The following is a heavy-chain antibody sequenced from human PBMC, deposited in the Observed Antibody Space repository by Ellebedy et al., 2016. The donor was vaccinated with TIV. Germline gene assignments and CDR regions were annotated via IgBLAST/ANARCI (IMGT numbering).Heavy chain of an antibody. V-gene: IGHV3-48*04. J-gene: IGHJ6*03. CDR3: ARVRQDYDYYYYYYMDV. CDR1: GITFSRYR. CDR2: ISDIGSTM. D-gene: IGHD4-17*01. Sequence: GESLKISCAASGITFSRYRMTWIRQAPGKGLEWVSYISDIGSTMYYPDPVKGRFTVSRDNARKSLYLEMNSLRADDTAVYYCARVRQDYDYYYYYYMDVWGNGTAVTVSS.